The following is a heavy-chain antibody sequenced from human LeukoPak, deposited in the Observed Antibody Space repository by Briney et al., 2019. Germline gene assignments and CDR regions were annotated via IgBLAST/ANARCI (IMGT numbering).Heavy chain of an antibody. CDR3: ARGGIVVVPAASIDY. CDR1: GYTFTSYA. D-gene: IGHD2-2*01. Sequence: ASVKVSCKASGYTFTSYAMYWVRQAPGQGLEWMGWINTNTGNPTYAQGFTGRFVFSLDTSVSTAYLQISSLKAEDTAVYYCARGGIVVVPAASIDYWGQGTLVTVSS. CDR2: INTNTGNP. J-gene: IGHJ4*02. V-gene: IGHV7-4-1*02.